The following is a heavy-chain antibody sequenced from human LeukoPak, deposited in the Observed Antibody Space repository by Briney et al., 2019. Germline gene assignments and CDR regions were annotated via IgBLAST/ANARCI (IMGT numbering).Heavy chain of an antibody. J-gene: IGHJ4*02. Sequence: SQTLSLTCTVSGGSISSRGYYWSWIRQHPGKGLEWIGYIYYSGSTYYNPSLKSRVTISVDTSKNQFSLKLSSVTAADTAVYYCARQVVPAAMPYFDYWGQGTLVTVSS. D-gene: IGHD2-2*01. CDR2: IYYSGST. CDR1: GGSISSRGYY. V-gene: IGHV4-31*03. CDR3: ARQVVPAAMPYFDY.